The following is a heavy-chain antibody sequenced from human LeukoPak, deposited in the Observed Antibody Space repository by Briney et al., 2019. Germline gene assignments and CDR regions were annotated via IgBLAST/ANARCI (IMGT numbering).Heavy chain of an antibody. D-gene: IGHD4-17*01. CDR3: ASTDGEQAPSYYYCGMDV. V-gene: IGHV1-18*01. J-gene: IGHJ6*02. CDR1: GYTFTSYG. CDR2: ISAYNGNT. Sequence: ASVKVSCKASGYTFTSYGISWVRQAPGQGLEWMGWISAYNGNTNYAQKLQGRVTMTTDTSTSTAYMELRSLRSDDTAVYYCASTDGEQAPSYYYCGMDVWGQGTTVTVSS.